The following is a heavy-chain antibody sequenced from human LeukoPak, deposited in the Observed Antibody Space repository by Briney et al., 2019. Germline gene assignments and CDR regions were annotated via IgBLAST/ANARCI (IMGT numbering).Heavy chain of an antibody. Sequence: SGGSLRLSCAASGLTFNTYAMHWVRQAPGKGLEWVASISNDGKNKYYADSVKGRFTISRDNSKNTLYLQMNSLRAEDTAVYYCAKGIAAAANYWGQGTLVTVSS. J-gene: IGHJ4*02. D-gene: IGHD6-13*01. V-gene: IGHV3-30*04. CDR2: ISNDGKNK. CDR3: AKGIAAAANY. CDR1: GLTFNTYA.